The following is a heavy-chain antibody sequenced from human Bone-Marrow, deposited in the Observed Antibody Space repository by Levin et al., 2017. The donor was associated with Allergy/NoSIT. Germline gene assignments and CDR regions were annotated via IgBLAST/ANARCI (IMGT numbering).Heavy chain of an antibody. D-gene: IGHD6-13*01. CDR2: IIIISSYT. J-gene: IGHJ6*02. V-gene: IGHV3-11*05. CDR3: ARESGQLGYYNYYGMDV. Sequence: SYIIIISSYTNHADFVEGRFTISRDNAKNSLFLQMNSLRAEDTAVYYCARESGQLGYYNYYGMDVWGQGTTVTVSS.